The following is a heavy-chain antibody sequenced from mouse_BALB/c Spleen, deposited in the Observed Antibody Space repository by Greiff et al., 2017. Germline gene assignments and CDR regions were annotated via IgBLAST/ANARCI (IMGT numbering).Heavy chain of an antibody. CDR1: GFAFSSYD. D-gene: IGHD4-1*01. CDR3: ARNWGSYYFDY. J-gene: IGHJ2*01. V-gene: IGHV5-12-1*01. Sequence: EVKLMESGGGLVKPGGSLKLSCAASGFAFSSYDMSWVRQTPEKRLEWVAYISSGGGSTYYPDTVKGRFTISRDNAKNTLYLQMSSLKSEDTAMYYCARNWGSYYFDYWGQGTTLTVSS. CDR2: ISSGGGST.